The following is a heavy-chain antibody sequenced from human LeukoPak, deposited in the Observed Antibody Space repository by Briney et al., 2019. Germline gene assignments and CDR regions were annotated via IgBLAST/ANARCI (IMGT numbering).Heavy chain of an antibody. J-gene: IGHJ3*02. CDR1: GFTVSSNY. Sequence: AGGSLRLSCAASGFTVSSNYMSWVRQAPGKGLEWVSVIYSGGSTYYADSVKGRFTISRDNSKNTLYLQMNSLRAEDTAVYYCASYSSSWYNAFDIWGQGTMVTASS. CDR2: IYSGGST. D-gene: IGHD6-13*01. V-gene: IGHV3-53*01. CDR3: ASYSSSWYNAFDI.